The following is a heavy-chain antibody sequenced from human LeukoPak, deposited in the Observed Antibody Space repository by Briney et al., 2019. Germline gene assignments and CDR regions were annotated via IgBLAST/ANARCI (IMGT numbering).Heavy chain of an antibody. CDR3: ATVPTPTGATKDY. J-gene: IGHJ4*02. CDR1: GGSISSSSYY. D-gene: IGHD1-26*01. CDR2: IYYSGST. Sequence: SETLSLTCTVSGGSISSSSYYWGWIRQPPGKGLEWIGSIYYSGSTYYNPSLKSRVTISVDTSKNQFSLKLSSVTAADTAVYYCATVPTPTGATKDYWGQGTLVTVSS. V-gene: IGHV4-39*07.